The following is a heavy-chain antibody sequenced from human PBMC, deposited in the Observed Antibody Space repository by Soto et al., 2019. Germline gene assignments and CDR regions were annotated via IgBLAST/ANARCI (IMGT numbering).Heavy chain of an antibody. Sequence: QVQLVQSGAEEKKPGASVKVSCKASGYTFTSYAMHWVRQAPGQRLEWMGGINAGNGNTKYSQKFQGRVTLTRVTSASTAYMELSSLRSEDTAVYYCASESYGGEFDYWGQGTLVTVSS. V-gene: IGHV1-3*05. CDR3: ASESYGGEFDY. CDR1: GYTFTSYA. D-gene: IGHD4-17*01. J-gene: IGHJ4*02. CDR2: INAGNGNT.